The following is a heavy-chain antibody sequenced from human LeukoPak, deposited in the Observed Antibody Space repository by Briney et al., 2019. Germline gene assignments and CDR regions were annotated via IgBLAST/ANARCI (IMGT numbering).Heavy chain of an antibody. Sequence: ASVKVSCKASGYTFTGYYMHWVRQAPGQGLEWMGWINPNSGGTNYAQKFQGRVTKTRDTSISTAYMELSRLRSDDTAVYYCARDIVVVVAAPAGFDPWGQGTLVTVSS. D-gene: IGHD2-15*01. CDR3: ARDIVVVVAAPAGFDP. CDR1: GYTFTGYY. V-gene: IGHV1-2*02. CDR2: INPNSGGT. J-gene: IGHJ5*02.